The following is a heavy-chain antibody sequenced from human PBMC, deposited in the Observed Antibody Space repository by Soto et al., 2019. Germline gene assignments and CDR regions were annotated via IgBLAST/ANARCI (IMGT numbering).Heavy chain of an antibody. CDR2: IISMFSSS. J-gene: IGHJ4*02. Sequence: QVQLVQSGAEVKKPGSSVKVSCTASGGTFSDYAFSWVRQAPGQGLAWMGGIISMFSSSSFAQKFQGRLTITADDSTSTAYMSLSSLGSADTAMYYCAKDIGFQQHLFVFDLGGPGTMVTVSS. V-gene: IGHV1-69*01. D-gene: IGHD3-10*02. CDR1: GGTFSDYA. CDR3: AKDIGFQQHLFVFDL.